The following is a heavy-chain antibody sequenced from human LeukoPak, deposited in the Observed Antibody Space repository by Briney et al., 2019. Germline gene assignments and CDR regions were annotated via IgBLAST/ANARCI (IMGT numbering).Heavy chain of an antibody. J-gene: IGHJ5*02. Sequence: GGSLRLSCAASGFTFSSYWMSWVRQAPGKGLVWVSRIKNDGSRTDYADSAKGRFTISRDNSKNTLYLQMNSLRAEDTAVYYCAKDLGVFWSGYYTGWFDPWGQGTLVTVSS. V-gene: IGHV3-74*01. CDR3: AKDLGVFWSGYYTGWFDP. CDR1: GFTFSSYW. CDR2: IKNDGSRT. D-gene: IGHD3-3*01.